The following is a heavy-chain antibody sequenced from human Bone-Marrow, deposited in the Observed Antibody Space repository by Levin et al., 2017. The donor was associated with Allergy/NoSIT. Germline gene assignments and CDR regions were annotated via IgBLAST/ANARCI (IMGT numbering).Heavy chain of an antibody. J-gene: IGHJ4*02. CDR1: GFTFSGAW. CDR3: VADVPQFVPQVDY. Sequence: LSLTCAVSGFTFSGAWMSWVRQAPGKGLEWVARIKSGGTTEYAAPVKGRFTLSRDDSKNTLHLQMDSLKIEDTAVYYCVADVPQFVPQVDYWGQGALVTVSS. D-gene: IGHD5-24*01. CDR2: IKSGGTT. V-gene: IGHV3-15*01.